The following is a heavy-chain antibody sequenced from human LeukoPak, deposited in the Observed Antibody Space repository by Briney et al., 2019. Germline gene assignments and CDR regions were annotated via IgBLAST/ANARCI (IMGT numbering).Heavy chain of an antibody. V-gene: IGHV1-69*13. CDR2: IIPIFGTA. Sequence: ASVKVSCKASGGTFSSYAISWVRQAPGQGLEWMGGIIPIFGTANYAQKFQGRVTITADESTSTAYMELSSLRSEDTAVYYCARVLDYGGKYFDYWGQGTLVTVSS. J-gene: IGHJ4*02. CDR3: ARVLDYGGKYFDY. CDR1: GGTFSSYA. D-gene: IGHD4-23*01.